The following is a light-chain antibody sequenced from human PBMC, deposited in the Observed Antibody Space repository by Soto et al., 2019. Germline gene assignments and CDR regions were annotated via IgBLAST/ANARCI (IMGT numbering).Light chain of an antibody. V-gene: IGLV2-14*01. J-gene: IGLJ3*02. CDR2: EVT. CDR3: SSYTSSSLRV. Sequence: QSALTQPASVSGSPGQSITISCTGTSSDVGGYNYVSWYQQHPGKAPKLIIYEVTNRPSGVSNRFSGSKSGNTASLTISGLQAEDEADYYCSSYTSSSLRVFGGGTKVTVL. CDR1: SSDVGGYNY.